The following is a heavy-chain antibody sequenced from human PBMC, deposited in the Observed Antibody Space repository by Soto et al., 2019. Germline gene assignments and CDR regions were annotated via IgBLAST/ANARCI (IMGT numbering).Heavy chain of an antibody. J-gene: IGHJ4*02. CDR1: GFTFSDYG. CDR2: IWYDGSNK. V-gene: IGHV3-33*01. Sequence: GGSLRLSCAASGFTFSDYGMHWVRQAPGKGLEWVAVIWYDGSNKYYADPVKGRFTISRDNSKNTLYLQMNSLRAEDTAVYYCARDPLHYDILTGYSPNYFDFWGQGTLVTVSS. D-gene: IGHD3-9*01. CDR3: ARDPLHYDILTGYSPNYFDF.